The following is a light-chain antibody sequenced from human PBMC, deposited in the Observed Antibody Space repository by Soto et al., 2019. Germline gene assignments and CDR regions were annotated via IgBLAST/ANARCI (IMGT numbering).Light chain of an antibody. J-gene: IGKJ1*01. CDR1: QSISSSH. V-gene: IGKV3-20*01. Sequence: EIVLTQSPGPLSLSPGERATLSCRASQSISSSHLAWYQQKPGQAPRLLIYDASSRATGTPDRFSGSASGTDFTLTISRLEPEDFAVYYCQQYGSSRTFGQGTKVEIK. CDR2: DAS. CDR3: QQYGSSRT.